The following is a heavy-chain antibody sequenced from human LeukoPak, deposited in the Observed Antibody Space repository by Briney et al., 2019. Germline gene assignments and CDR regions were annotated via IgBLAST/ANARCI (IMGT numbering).Heavy chain of an antibody. CDR1: GFTFSSYA. CDR2: ISYDGSNK. D-gene: IGHD5-18*01. CDR3: ARQVGYTYGYFDY. V-gene: IGHV3-30-3*01. Sequence: QPGRSLRLSCAASGFTFSSYAMHWVRQAPGKGLEWVAAISYDGSNKYYADSVKGRFTISRDNSKNTLYLQMNSLRAEDTAVYYCARQVGYTYGYFDYWGRGTLVTVSS. J-gene: IGHJ4*02.